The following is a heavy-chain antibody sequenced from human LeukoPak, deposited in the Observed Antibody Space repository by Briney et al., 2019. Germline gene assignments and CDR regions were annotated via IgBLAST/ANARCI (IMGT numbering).Heavy chain of an antibody. J-gene: IGHJ6*02. CDR2: IYHRGST. V-gene: IGHV4-4*02. Sequence: PSGTLSLTCAVSGGSISSSNWWSWVRQPPGKGLEWIGEIYHRGSTNYNPSLKSRVTISVDKSKNQFSLKLSSVTAADTAVYYCARSTTGYYYYGMDVWGQGTTVTVSS. CDR3: ARSTTGYYYYGMDV. CDR1: GGSISSSNW. D-gene: IGHD4-17*01.